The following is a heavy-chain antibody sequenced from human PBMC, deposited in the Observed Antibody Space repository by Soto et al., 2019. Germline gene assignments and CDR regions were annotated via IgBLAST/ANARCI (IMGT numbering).Heavy chain of an antibody. V-gene: IGHV3-15*07. CDR2: IKSKVDGGTT. D-gene: IGHD1-26*01. CDR3: TTDFRPRRWEAAHY. Sequence: GGSLRLSCAASGFTFNNAWMNWVRQAPGKGLEWVGRIKSKVDGGTTDFAAPVKGRFAISRDDSENTLFLQMNSLKTEDTAIYYCTTDFRPRRWEAAHYWGQGTLVTVSS. CDR1: GFTFNNAW. J-gene: IGHJ4*02.